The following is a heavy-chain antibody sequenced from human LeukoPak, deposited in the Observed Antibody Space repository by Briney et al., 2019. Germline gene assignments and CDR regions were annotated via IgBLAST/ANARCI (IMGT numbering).Heavy chain of an antibody. CDR1: GFTFSSYA. CDR2: ISGSGGST. Sequence: GGSLRLSCAASGFTFSSYAMSWVRQAPGKGLEWFSAISGSGGSTYYADSVKGRFTLSRDNSKNTLYLQMNSLRAEDTAVYYCAKGSSLTGLYYYYYYYMDVWGKGTTVTVSS. J-gene: IGHJ6*03. D-gene: IGHD3-10*01. V-gene: IGHV3-23*01. CDR3: AKGSSLTGLYYYYYYYMDV.